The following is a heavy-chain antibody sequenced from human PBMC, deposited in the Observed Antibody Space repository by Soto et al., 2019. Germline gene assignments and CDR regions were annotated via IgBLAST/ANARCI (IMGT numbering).Heavy chain of an antibody. CDR2: IYPDDSDT. Sequence: GESLKISCKHSGFNFPTFWIAWVRQMPGKGLEWMGTIYPDDSDTRYSPSFQGQVTISADKSIQTAYLQWGSLKASDSALYYCFIGKYGSPRGRLAVWGQGSPVTVSS. V-gene: IGHV5-51*01. CDR3: FIGKYGSPRGRLAV. CDR1: GFNFPTFW. D-gene: IGHD2-15*01. J-gene: IGHJ4*02.